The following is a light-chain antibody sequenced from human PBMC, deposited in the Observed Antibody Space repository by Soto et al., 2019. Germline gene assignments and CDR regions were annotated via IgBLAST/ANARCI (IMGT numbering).Light chain of an antibody. CDR2: EAS. CDR1: SNDVGTYNL. CDR3: CSYGRSVV. Sequence: ALTQPASVSGSPGQSITISCTGISNDVGTYNLVSWYQHHPGKAPKLIIYEASKRPSGVPNRFSGSKSGNTASLTISGLHAEDEADYYCCSYGRSVVFGGGTKVTVL. V-gene: IGLV2-23*01. J-gene: IGLJ2*01.